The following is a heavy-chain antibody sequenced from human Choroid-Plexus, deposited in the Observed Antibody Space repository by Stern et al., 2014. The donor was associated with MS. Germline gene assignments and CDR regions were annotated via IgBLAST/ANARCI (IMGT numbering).Heavy chain of an antibody. J-gene: IGHJ5*02. CDR1: GFTFGSCS. CDR3: AKDRQYLTYFFDH. Sequence: VQLLESGGGVVQPGRPLRLSCVASGFTFGSCSMHWVRQAPGKGLEWVAGVSYGGSNKYYAESVKGPFTISRDNSQNTLYMQMSSLRPEDTAVYYCAKDRQYLTYFFDHWGQGSLVTVSS. D-gene: IGHD2/OR15-2a*01. V-gene: IGHV3-30*18. CDR2: VSYGGSNK.